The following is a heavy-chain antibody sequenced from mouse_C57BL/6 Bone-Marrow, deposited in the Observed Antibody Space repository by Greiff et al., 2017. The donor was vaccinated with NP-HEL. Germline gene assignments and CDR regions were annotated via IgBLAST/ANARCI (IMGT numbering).Heavy chain of an antibody. Sequence: QVHVKQPGAELVRPGTSVKLSCKASGYTFTSYWMHWVKQRPGQGLEWIGVIDPSDSYTNYNQKFKGKATLTVDTSSSTAYMQLSSLTSEDSAVYYCARWGRYYGSRYFDVWGTGTTVTVSS. CDR3: ARWGRYYGSRYFDV. J-gene: IGHJ1*03. V-gene: IGHV1-59*01. CDR1: GYTFTSYW. D-gene: IGHD1-1*01. CDR2: IDPSDSYT.